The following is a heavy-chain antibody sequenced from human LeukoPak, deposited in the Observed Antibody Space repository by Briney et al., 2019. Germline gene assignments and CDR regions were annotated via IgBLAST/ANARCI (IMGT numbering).Heavy chain of an antibody. J-gene: IGHJ4*01. V-gene: IGHV3-48*01. D-gene: IGHD1-26*01. Sequence: GGSLRLSCAASGFTFRSYSMNWVRQVPGKGLEWVSYISSSSSTIYYADSVKGRFTISRDNAKNSLYLQMNSLRAEDTAVYYCARGNGSPDYWGHGTLVTVSS. CDR2: ISSSSSTI. CDR3: ARGNGSPDY. CDR1: GFTFRSYS.